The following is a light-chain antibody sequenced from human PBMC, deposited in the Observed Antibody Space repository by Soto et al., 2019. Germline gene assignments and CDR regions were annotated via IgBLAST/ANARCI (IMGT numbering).Light chain of an antibody. CDR2: LGS. CDR1: QSLLHSNGYNY. CDR3: MQALQAPFT. J-gene: IGKJ4*01. Sequence: DIVLTQSPLSLPVTPGEPASISCRSSQSLLHSNGYNYLDWYLQKPGQSPQLLIYLGSNRASGVPDMFSGSGSGTDVTLKISRVEAEDVGVYYCMQALQAPFTFGGGTKVEIK. V-gene: IGKV2-28*01.